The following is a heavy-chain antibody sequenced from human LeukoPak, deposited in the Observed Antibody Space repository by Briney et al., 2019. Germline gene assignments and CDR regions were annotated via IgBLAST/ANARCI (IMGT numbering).Heavy chain of an antibody. Sequence: GGSLRLSCAASGLTFRSYAMNWVRQAPGRALEWVSSITSSGTYIFYADSVKGRFTISRDNAKNSLYLQMNSLGPEDTAVYYCARDPYSGNYGNYYYYYMDVWGKGTTVTISS. CDR2: ITSSGTYI. CDR3: ARDPYSGNYGNYYYYYMDV. CDR1: GLTFRSYA. D-gene: IGHD1-26*01. V-gene: IGHV3-21*01. J-gene: IGHJ6*03.